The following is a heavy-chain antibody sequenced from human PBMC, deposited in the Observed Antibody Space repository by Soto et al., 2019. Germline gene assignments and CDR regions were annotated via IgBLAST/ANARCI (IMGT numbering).Heavy chain of an antibody. Sequence: QVQLQQWGAGLLKPSETLSLTCAVYGGSFSGYYWSWIRQRQGKVLEWIGEINHSGNTNYNPSLKIRVTISVYTATHQFSLKLSSVTAADTAVYYCARGGHVLLWFGDNGFDPWGQGTLVTVSS. CDR3: ARGGHVLLWFGDNGFDP. D-gene: IGHD3-10*01. CDR1: GGSFSGYY. J-gene: IGHJ5*02. V-gene: IGHV4-34*01. CDR2: INHSGNT.